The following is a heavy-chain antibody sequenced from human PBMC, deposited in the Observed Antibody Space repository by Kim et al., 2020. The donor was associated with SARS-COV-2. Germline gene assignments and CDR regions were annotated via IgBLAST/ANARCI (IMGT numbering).Heavy chain of an antibody. D-gene: IGHD3-22*01. CDR3: ATVGTMIVVADDAFDI. Sequence: SGTLSLTCTVSGGSISSSSYYWGWIRQPPGNGLVWICCIYYIGSTYYNPSLMGRVTISVDTSKNQFSLKLSSVTAADTAVYYCATVGTMIVVADDAFDIWGQGTMVTVSS. CDR1: GGSISSSSYY. J-gene: IGHJ3*02. V-gene: IGHV4-39*01. CDR2: IYYIGST.